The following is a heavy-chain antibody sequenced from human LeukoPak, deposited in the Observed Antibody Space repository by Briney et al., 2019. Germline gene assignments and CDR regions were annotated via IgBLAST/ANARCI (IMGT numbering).Heavy chain of an antibody. CDR3: ARDTPGWAGLDY. V-gene: IGHV3-7*05. J-gene: IGHJ4*02. D-gene: IGHD1-26*01. CDR1: GFTFSSYW. Sequence: PGGSLRLSCAVSGFTFSSYWMSWVRQAPGKGLEWGANINQDGSVPYYVESVKGRFTISRDNAKNALYLQMNSLRAEDTAVYHCARDTPGWAGLDYWGQGTLVTVSS. CDR2: INQDGSVP.